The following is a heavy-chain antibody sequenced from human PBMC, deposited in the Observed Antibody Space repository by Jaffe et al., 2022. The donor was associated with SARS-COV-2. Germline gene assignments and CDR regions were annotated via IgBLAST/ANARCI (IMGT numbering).Heavy chain of an antibody. D-gene: IGHD3-3*01. CDR1: GFTVSRFY. J-gene: IGHJ4*02. CDR3: ARDLSWGGHPL. V-gene: IGHV3-53*01. Sequence: EEQMVESGGGLVQPGGSLRLSCAASGFTVSRFYMSWVRQAPGKGLEWVSVIYVDDNIYYADSVRGRFTISRENSENTVYLQMNSLSAGDTAVYYCARDLSWGGHPLWGQGTLVTVSS. CDR2: IYVDDNI.